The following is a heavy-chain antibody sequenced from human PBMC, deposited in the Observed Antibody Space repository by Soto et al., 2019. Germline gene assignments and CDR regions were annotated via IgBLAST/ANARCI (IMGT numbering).Heavy chain of an antibody. V-gene: IGHV4-31*03. CDR2: IYYSGST. J-gene: IGHJ5*02. CDR1: GGSISSGGYY. CDR3: ARGGIAAAAPPDH. D-gene: IGHD6-13*01. Sequence: QVQLQESGPGLVKPSQTLSLTCTVSGGSISSGGYYWSWIRQHPGKGLEWIGYIYYSGSTYYNPSLTSRVTISVDTSKNQFSLKLSSVTAADTAVYYCARGGIAAAAPPDHWCQGTLVTVSS.